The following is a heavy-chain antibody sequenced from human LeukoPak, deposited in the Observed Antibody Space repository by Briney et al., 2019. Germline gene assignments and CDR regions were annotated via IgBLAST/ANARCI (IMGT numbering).Heavy chain of an antibody. V-gene: IGHV4-39*01. D-gene: IGHD6-13*01. J-gene: IGHJ5*02. CDR1: GGSISSSSYY. Sequence: PSETLSLTCTVSGGSISSSSYYWGWIRQPPGKGLEWIGSIYYSGSTYYNPSLKSRDTISVDTSKNQFSLKLSSVTAADTAVYYCATLLPYSSSLSGFDPWGQGTLVTVSS. CDR2: IYYSGST. CDR3: ATLLPYSSSLSGFDP.